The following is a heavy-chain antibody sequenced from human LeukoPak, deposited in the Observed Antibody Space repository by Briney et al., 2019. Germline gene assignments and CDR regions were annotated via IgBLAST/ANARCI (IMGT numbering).Heavy chain of an antibody. CDR3: ARNARNYDILTGYYLGWFDP. CDR1: GFTFNKYT. V-gene: IGHV3-21*04. Sequence: GSLRLSCAASGFTFNKYTMNWVRQAPGKGLEWVSSISTSSSYIYYADSVKGRFTISRDNAKNSLYLQMNSLRAEDTAVYYCARNARNYDILTGYYLGWFDPWGQGTLVTVSS. J-gene: IGHJ5*02. D-gene: IGHD3-9*01. CDR2: ISTSSSYI.